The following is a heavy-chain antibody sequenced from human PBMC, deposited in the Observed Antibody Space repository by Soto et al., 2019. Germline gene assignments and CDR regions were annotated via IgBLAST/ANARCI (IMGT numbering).Heavy chain of an antibody. CDR3: AKDSSEGYFDC. V-gene: IGHV3-30*18. CDR2: ISYDGSDK. CDR1: GFTFSNYG. Sequence: GGSLRLSCAASGFTFSNYGMHWVRQAPGKGLEWVAFISYDGSDKYSAGSVKGRFTFSRDNSKSTLYVQMNSLRPEDTALYYCAKDSSEGYFDCWGQGALVTVSS. J-gene: IGHJ4*02.